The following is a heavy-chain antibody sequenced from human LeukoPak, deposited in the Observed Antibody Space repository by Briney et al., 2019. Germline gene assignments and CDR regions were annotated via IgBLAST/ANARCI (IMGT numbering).Heavy chain of an antibody. Sequence: ASVKVSCKASGYTFTSYGISWVRQAPGQGLEWMGWISAYNGNTNYAQKLQGRVTMTTDTSTSTAYMELRSLRSDDTAVYYCARARDAYDYVWGSYRFFWFDPWGQGTLVTVSS. D-gene: IGHD3-16*02. CDR2: ISAYNGNT. CDR1: GYTFTSYG. V-gene: IGHV1-18*01. CDR3: ARARDAYDYVWGSYRFFWFDP. J-gene: IGHJ5*02.